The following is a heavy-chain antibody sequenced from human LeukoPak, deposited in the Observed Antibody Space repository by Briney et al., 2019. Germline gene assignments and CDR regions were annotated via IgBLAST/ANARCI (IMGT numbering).Heavy chain of an antibody. CDR1: GFTFSSYS. J-gene: IGHJ4*02. V-gene: IGHV3-21*04. D-gene: IGHD6-19*01. CDR3: ANVYSSVWYPVYFDF. Sequence: GGSLRLSCAASGFTFSSYSMNWVRQAPGKGLEWVSSISSSSSYIYYADSVKGRFTISRDNAKNSLYLQMNSLRAEDTAVYYCANVYSSVWYPVYFDFWGQGTLVTVSS. CDR2: ISSSSSYI.